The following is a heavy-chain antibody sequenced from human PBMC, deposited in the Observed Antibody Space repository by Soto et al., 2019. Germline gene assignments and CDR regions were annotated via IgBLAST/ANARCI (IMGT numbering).Heavy chain of an antibody. D-gene: IGHD3-3*01. J-gene: IGHJ3*02. CDR1: GFTFSTYG. Sequence: QVQLVESGGGVVQPGRSLRLSCAASGFTFSTYGMHWVRQAPGKGLEWVTLISYHGSNKFYTDSVKGRFTISRDNSDNTLYLELQSLSAEETAVYYCAKDGVRFMEYLSPLRVPAFDIWGQGTMVTVSA. CDR3: AKDGVRFMEYLSPLRVPAFDI. CDR2: ISYHGSNK. V-gene: IGHV3-30*18.